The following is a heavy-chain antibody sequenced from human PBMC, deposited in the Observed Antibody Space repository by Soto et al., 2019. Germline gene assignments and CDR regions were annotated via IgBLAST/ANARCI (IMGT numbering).Heavy chain of an antibody. CDR3: AKDLSHRERFFDY. Sequence: PGGSLRLSCVGSGFTFSSYAMSWVRQAPGKGLEWVSAISGSGGSTYYADSVKGRFTISRDNSKNTLYLQMNSLRAEDTAVYYCAKDLSHRERFFDYWGQGTLVTVSS. CDR2: ISGSGGST. V-gene: IGHV3-23*01. J-gene: IGHJ4*02. D-gene: IGHD1-1*01. CDR1: GFTFSSYA.